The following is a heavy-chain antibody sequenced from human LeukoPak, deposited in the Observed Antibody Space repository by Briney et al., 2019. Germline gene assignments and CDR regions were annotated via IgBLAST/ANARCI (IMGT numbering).Heavy chain of an antibody. CDR3: ARARPWDSSRSYYFGMDV. CDR2: IPGSGGAT. D-gene: IGHD3-22*01. V-gene: IGHV3-23*01. Sequence: ASVKVSCKASGGTFSSYAIRWVRQAPGTGLEWVSSIPGSGGATYYADSVRGRFSISRDSSKNTVYLQMNSLRDEDTAVYYCARARPWDSSRSYYFGMDVWGHGITVTVSS. CDR1: GGTFSSYA. J-gene: IGHJ6*02.